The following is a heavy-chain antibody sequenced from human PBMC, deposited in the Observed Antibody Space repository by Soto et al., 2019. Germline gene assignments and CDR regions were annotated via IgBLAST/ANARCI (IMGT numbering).Heavy chain of an antibody. CDR1: GWSFSGYY. CDR3: ARGWSGLVIIRFDP. D-gene: IGHD3-9*01. J-gene: IGHJ5*02. CDR2: VNHSGST. Sequence: PXETLSLTCSVYGWSFSGYYWSWIRQPPGKGLEWIGEVNHSGSTNYNPSLKSRVTISVDTSKNQFSLKLSSVTAADTAVYYCARGWSGLVIIRFDPWGQGTLVTVSS. V-gene: IGHV4-34*01.